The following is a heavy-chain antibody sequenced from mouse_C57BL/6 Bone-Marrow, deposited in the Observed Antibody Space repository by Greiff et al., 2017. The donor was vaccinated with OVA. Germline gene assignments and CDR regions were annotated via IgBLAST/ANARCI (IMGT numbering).Heavy chain of an antibody. J-gene: IGHJ2*01. V-gene: IGHV14-4*01. CDR3: TTYRY. CDR1: GFNIKDDY. CDR2: IDPENGDT. Sequence: EVKLVESGAELVRPGASVKLSCTASGFNIKDDYMHWVKARPEQGLEWIGWIDPENGDTEYASKFQGKATITADTSSKTGYLHLSSLPSEDTAVYYCTTYRYGGQGTTLTVSS.